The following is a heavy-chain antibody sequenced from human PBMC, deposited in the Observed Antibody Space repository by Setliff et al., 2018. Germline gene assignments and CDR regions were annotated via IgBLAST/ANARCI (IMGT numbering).Heavy chain of an antibody. CDR1: GFTFSNAW. Sequence: SGGSLRLSCAASGFTFSNAWMSWVRQAPGKGLEWVGRIKSKTDGGTTDYAAPVKGRFTISRDDSRNTLYLQMNSLKTEDTAVYYCSAVLNGDYFDYWGQGTLVTVSS. V-gene: IGHV3-15*01. D-gene: IGHD4-17*01. CDR3: SAVLNGDYFDY. J-gene: IGHJ4*02. CDR2: IKSKTDGGTT.